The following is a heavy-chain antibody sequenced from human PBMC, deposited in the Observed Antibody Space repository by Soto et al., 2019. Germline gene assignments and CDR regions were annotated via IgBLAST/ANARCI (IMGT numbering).Heavy chain of an antibody. V-gene: IGHV4-31*03. CDR1: GGSINSGAYY. CDR2: IHYTGRT. Sequence: SETLSLTCSVSGGSINSGAYYWSWIRHYPGKGREWIGYIHYTGRTYYNPSLESRATISVDTSKKHFSLKLSSVTAADTAVYYCARVSATGTRWFDPWGQGTLATVSS. J-gene: IGHJ5*02. D-gene: IGHD6-13*01. CDR3: ARVSATGTRWFDP.